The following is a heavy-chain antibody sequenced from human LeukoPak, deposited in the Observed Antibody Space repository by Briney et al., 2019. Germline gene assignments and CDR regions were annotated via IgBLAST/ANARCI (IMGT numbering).Heavy chain of an antibody. J-gene: IGHJ3*02. CDR3: AREGVTMVRGVNSFDI. D-gene: IGHD3-10*01. V-gene: IGHV4-4*07. CDR2: IYTSGST. CDR1: GGSISGYY. Sequence: PSETLSLTCTVSGGSISGYYWSWIRQPAGKGLEGSGRIYTSGSTHYNPSLQSRVTMSVDQSQNQFSLHLSSVAAADTAVYYCAREGVTMVRGVNSFDIWGQGTMVTVSS.